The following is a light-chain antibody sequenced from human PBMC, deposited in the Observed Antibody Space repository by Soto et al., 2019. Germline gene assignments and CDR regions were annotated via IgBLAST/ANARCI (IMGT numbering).Light chain of an antibody. CDR3: HQFGDSPQT. V-gene: IGKV3-20*01. CDR2: GTS. J-gene: IGKJ1*01. CDR1: QSLSVSY. Sequence: EIVLTQSAGPLSLSPGDRATLSCRASQSLSVSYTAWYQQRPGQAPRLLIYGTSTRAAGVPDRFSGSGSGTDFTLAISRLEPEDFAVYYCHQFGDSPQTFGQGTKVDIK.